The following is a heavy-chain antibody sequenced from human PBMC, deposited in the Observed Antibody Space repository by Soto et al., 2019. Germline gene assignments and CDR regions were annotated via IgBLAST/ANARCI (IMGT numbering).Heavy chain of an antibody. D-gene: IGHD3-22*01. CDR1: GFTFDDYA. CDR2: ISWNSGSI. CDR3: AKDKSRRMIVVVDDAFDI. J-gene: IGHJ3*02. V-gene: IGHV3-9*01. Sequence: EVQLVESGGGLVQPGRSLRLSCAASGFTFDDYAMHWVRQAPGKGLEWVSGISWNSGSIGYADSVKGRFTISRDNAKNSLYLQMNSLRAEDTALYYCAKDKSRRMIVVVDDAFDIWGQGTMVTVSS.